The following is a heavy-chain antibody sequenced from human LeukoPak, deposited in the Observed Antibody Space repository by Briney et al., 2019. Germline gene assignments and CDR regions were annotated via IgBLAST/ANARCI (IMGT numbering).Heavy chain of an antibody. Sequence: SETLSLTCTVSGGSISSYYWSWIRQPPGKGLEWIGYIYYSGSTNYNPSLKSRVTISVDTSKNQFSLKLSSVTAADTAVYYCARDRGYSGYDSDAFDIWGKGQWSPSLQ. CDR1: GGSISSYY. J-gene: IGHJ3*02. D-gene: IGHD5-12*01. CDR2: IYYSGST. V-gene: IGHV4-59*01. CDR3: ARDRGYSGYDSDAFDI.